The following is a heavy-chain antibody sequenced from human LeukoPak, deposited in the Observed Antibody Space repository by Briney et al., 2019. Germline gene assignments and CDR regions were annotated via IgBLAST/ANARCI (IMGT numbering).Heavy chain of an antibody. CDR2: ISYDGSNK. D-gene: IGHD1-26*01. CDR3: ARREGGTTLDY. Sequence: SGRSLSLSCAASGFSFSSHTMHWVRQAPGKGLEWVAVISYDGSNKYYVDSVKGRFTISRDNSKNTLYLQKNSLRTEDTAVYYCARREGGTTLDYWGQGTLVTVSS. CDR1: GFSFSSHT. V-gene: IGHV3-30*04. J-gene: IGHJ4*02.